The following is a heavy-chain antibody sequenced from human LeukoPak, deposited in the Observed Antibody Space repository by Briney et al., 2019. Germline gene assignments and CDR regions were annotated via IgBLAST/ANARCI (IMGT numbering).Heavy chain of an antibody. J-gene: IGHJ3*02. D-gene: IGHD1-26*01. CDR1: GFTFRSYN. V-gene: IGHV3-53*01. CDR3: ARGGSYLSAFDI. Sequence: GGSLRLSCAASGFTFRSYNMHWVRQAPGKGLEWVSIIYSGGSTFYADSVKGRFTISRDNSKNTLYLQMNSLRAEDTAVYYCARGGSYLSAFDIWGQGTMVTVSS. CDR2: IYSGGST.